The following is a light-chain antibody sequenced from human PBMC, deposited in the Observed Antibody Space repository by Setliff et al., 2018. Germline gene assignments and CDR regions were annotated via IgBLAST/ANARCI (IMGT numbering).Light chain of an antibody. CDR3: QSYAGGLGGYV. CDR1: SRDIGAYKF. Sequence: QSVLTQPPSASGSPGQSLTISCTGTSRDIGAYKFVSWYQQHPGKAPRLIIYEVTKRPSGVPDRFSGSKSGNTASLTVSGLQAEDEADYYCQSYAGGLGGYVFGGGTKVTVL. J-gene: IGLJ1*01. V-gene: IGLV2-8*01. CDR2: EVT.